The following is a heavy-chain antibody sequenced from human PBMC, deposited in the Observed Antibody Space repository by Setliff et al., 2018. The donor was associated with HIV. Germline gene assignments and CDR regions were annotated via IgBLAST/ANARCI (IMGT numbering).Heavy chain of an antibody. CDR3: ARDNRVTMIVVVIGYFDY. V-gene: IGHV4-39*07. CDR2: IYYSGST. Sequence: KPSETLSLTCTVSGGSISSSSYYWGWIRQPPGKGLEWIGSIYYSGSTYYNPSLKSRVTISVDTSKNQFSLKLSSVTAADTAVYYCARDNRVTMIVVVIGYFDYWGQGTLVTVSS. D-gene: IGHD3-22*01. CDR1: GGSISSSSYY. J-gene: IGHJ4*02.